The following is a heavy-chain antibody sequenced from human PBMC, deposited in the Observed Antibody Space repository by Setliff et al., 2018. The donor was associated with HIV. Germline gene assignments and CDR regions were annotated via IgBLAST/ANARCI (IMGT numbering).Heavy chain of an antibody. J-gene: IGHJ4*02. D-gene: IGHD6-19*01. CDR3: ARPGLTSGWSSPFDY. V-gene: IGHV1-8*02. CDR2: MNPGTGNT. Sequence: ASVKVSCKTSGYTFIHYDVNWVRQAPGKGLEWMGWMNPGTGNTGYAEKFQGRVSMTRDTSTNTAYMELRSLRFDDTAVYYCARPGLTSGWSSPFDYWGQGTLVTVSS. CDR1: GYTFIHYD.